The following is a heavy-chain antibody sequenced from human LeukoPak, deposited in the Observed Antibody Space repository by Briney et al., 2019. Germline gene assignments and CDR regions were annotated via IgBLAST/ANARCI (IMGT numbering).Heavy chain of an antibody. D-gene: IGHD3-22*01. V-gene: IGHV4-39*07. Sequence: PSETLSLTFTVSGGSISSSSYYWGWIRQPPGKGLEWIGSIYYSGSTYYNPSLKSRVTISVDTSKNQFSLKLSSVTAADTAVYYCTLWGDDSGYYYLRDVYGIWGQGTVVTVSS. J-gene: IGHJ3*02. CDR3: TLWGDDSGYYYLRDVYGI. CDR1: GGSISSSSYY. CDR2: IYYSGST.